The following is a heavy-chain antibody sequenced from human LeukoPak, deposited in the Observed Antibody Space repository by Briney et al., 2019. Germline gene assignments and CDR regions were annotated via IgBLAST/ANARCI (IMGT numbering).Heavy chain of an antibody. CDR2: IYYTGST. J-gene: IGHJ4*02. Sequence: WVRQPPGKGLECIGSIYYTGSTYYNPSLKRRVTISVDTSKNQFSLKLSSVTAADTAVYYCARRDQYVSSDYWGQGTLVTVSS. D-gene: IGHD3-16*01. V-gene: IGHV4-39*01. CDR3: ARRDQYVSSDY.